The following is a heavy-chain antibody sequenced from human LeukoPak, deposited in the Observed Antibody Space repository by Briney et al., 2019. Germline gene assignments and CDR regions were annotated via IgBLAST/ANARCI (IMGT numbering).Heavy chain of an antibody. Sequence: PGGSLRLSCAASGFTFSSYAMSWVRQAPGKGLEWVSAISGSGGSTYYADSVKGRFTISRDNSKNTLYLQMNSLRAEDTAVYYCAKDTSLLAGTSYYFDYWGQGTLVTVSS. D-gene: IGHD6-19*01. CDR3: AKDTSLLAGTSYYFDY. V-gene: IGHV3-23*01. CDR1: GFTFSSYA. J-gene: IGHJ4*02. CDR2: ISGSGGST.